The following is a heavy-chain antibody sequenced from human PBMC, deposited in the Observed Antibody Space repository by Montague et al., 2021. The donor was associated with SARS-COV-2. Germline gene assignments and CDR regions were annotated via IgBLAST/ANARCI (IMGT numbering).Heavy chain of an antibody. V-gene: IGHV2-5*02. CDR2: IYWDDDK. J-gene: IGHJ5*02. D-gene: IGHD6-13*01. Sequence: PALVIPTQTLTLTCTFSGFSLSTSGVGVGWIRQPPGKALEWLAPIYWDDDKRYSPSLKSRLTITKDTSKNQVVLTMTNMDPVDTATYYCAHRPSIAAAGTFRFDPWGQGTLVTVSS. CDR3: AHRPSIAAAGTFRFDP. CDR1: GFSLSTSGVG.